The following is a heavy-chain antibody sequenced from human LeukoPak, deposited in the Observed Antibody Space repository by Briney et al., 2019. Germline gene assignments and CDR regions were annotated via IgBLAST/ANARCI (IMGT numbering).Heavy chain of an antibody. J-gene: IGHJ4*02. V-gene: IGHV3-20*04. CDR3: YWIAARPGAVVDY. D-gene: IGHD6-6*01. CDR2: INWNGGST. Sequence: GGSLRLSCAASGFTFDDYGMSWVRQAPGKGLEWVSGINWNGGSTGYADSVKGRFTISRDNAENSLYLQMNSLRAEDTAVYYCYWIAARPGAVVDYWGQGTLVTVSS. CDR1: GFTFDDYG.